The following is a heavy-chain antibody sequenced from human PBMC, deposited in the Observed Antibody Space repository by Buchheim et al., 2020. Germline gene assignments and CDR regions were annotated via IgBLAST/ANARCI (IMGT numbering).Heavy chain of an antibody. CDR1: GFTFSSYG. D-gene: IGHD6-13*01. V-gene: IGHV3-30*18. J-gene: IGHJ4*02. CDR3: AKDARDSSSWLDY. CDR2: ISYDGSNK. Sequence: QVQLVESGGGVVQPGRSLRLSCAASGFTFSSYGMHWVRQAPGKGLEWVAVISYDGSNKYYADSVKGRFTLSRDNSKNTLYLQMNSLRAEDTAVYYCAKDARDSSSWLDYWGQGTL.